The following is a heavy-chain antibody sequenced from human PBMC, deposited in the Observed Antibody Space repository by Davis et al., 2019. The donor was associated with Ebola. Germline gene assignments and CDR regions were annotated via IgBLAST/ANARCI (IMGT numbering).Heavy chain of an antibody. CDR2: IIPNSGVT. CDR1: GYTFTGYN. Sequence: ASVKVSCKASGYTFTGYNMHWVRQAPGQGLEWMGRIIPNSGVTIYAQKFQGRVTTTRDTSISTVYMELSRLTSDDTAVYYCARGHNFGYEYWGQGTLVTVSS. CDR3: ARGHNFGYEY. J-gene: IGHJ4*02. D-gene: IGHD5-18*01. V-gene: IGHV1-2*06.